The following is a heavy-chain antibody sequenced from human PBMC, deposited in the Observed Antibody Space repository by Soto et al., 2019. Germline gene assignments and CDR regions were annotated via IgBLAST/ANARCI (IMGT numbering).Heavy chain of an antibody. CDR1: GFTFSSYG. J-gene: IGHJ4*02. V-gene: IGHV3-30*18. Sequence: QVQLVESGGGVVQPGRSLRLSCAASGFTFSSYGMHWVRQAPGKGLEWVAVISYDGSNKYYADSVKGRFTLSRDNSKNTLYLQMNSLRVEDTAVYYCAKSCDVEWWAQLDYLGQGTLVTLSS. CDR3: AKSCDVEWWAQLDY. CDR2: ISYDGSNK. D-gene: IGHD3-3*01.